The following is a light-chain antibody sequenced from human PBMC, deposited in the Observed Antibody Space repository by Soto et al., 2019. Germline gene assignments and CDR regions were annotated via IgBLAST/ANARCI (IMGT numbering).Light chain of an antibody. CDR3: AAWDYSLSAYV. V-gene: IGLV2-14*01. CDR2: EVS. CDR1: SSDVGGYNY. Sequence: QSVLTQPASVSGSPGQSITISCTGTSSDVGGYNYVSWYQQHPGKAPKLMIYEVSNRPSGVSNRFSGSKSGNTASLTISGLQAEDEADYYCAAWDYSLSAYVLGTGTKVTVL. J-gene: IGLJ1*01.